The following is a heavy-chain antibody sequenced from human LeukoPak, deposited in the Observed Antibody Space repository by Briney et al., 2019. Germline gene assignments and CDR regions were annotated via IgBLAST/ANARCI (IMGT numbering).Heavy chain of an antibody. J-gene: IGHJ4*02. CDR3: ARGLEMAQFGGFDY. CDR2: INHSGST. Sequence: SETLSLTCAVYGGSFSGYYWSWIRQPPGKGLEWIGGINHSGSTNYNPSLKSRVTISVDTSKNQFSLKLSSVTAADTAVYYCARGLEMAQFGGFDYWGQGTLVTVSS. D-gene: IGHD5-24*01. CDR1: GGSFSGYY. V-gene: IGHV4-34*01.